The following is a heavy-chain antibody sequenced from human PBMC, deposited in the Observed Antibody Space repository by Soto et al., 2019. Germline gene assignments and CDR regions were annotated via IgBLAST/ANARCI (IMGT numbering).Heavy chain of an antibody. D-gene: IGHD2-2*01. J-gene: IGHJ6*03. CDR2: ISGSGGST. CDR1: GFTFSGYA. V-gene: IGHV3-23*01. CDR3: AKAPRYCSSTSCSRGYYYYYYMDV. Sequence: GGSLRLSCAASGFTFSGYAMSWVRQAPGKGLEWVSAISGSGGSTYYADSVKGRFTISRDNSKNTLYLQMNSLRAEDTAVYYCAKAPRYCSSTSCSRGYYYYYYMDVWGKGTTVTVSS.